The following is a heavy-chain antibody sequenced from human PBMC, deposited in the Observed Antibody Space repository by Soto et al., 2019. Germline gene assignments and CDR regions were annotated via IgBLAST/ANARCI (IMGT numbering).Heavy chain of an antibody. CDR3: ATEIGYYDILTGYGPPGMDV. V-gene: IGHV1-18*01. CDR1: GYTSTSYG. Sequence: ASVKVSCKASGYTSTSYGISWVRQAPGQGLEWMGWISAYNGNTNYAQKLQGRVTMTTDTSTSTAYMELRSLRSDDTAVYYCATEIGYYDILTGYGPPGMDVWGQGTTVTVSS. CDR2: ISAYNGNT. J-gene: IGHJ6*02. D-gene: IGHD3-9*01.